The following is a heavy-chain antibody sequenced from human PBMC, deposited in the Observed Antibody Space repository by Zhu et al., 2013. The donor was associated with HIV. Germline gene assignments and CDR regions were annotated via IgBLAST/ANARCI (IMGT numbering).Heavy chain of an antibody. J-gene: IGHJ5*02. CDR1: GYTLTELS. CDR3: ARGRRGYSYGLNWFDP. Sequence: QVQLVQSGAEVKKPGASVKVSCKVSGYTLTELSMHWVRQAPGKGLEWMGIINPSGGSTSYAQKFQGRVTMTRDTSTSTVYMELSSLRSEDTAVYYCARGRRGYSYGLNWFDPWGQGTLVTVSS. V-gene: IGHV1-46*01. CDR2: INPSGGST. D-gene: IGHD5-18*01.